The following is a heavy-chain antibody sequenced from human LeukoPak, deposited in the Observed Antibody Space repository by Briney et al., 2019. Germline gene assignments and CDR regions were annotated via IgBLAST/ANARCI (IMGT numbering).Heavy chain of an antibody. Sequence: GGSLRLSCAASGFTFDDYAMHWVRQAPGKGLEWVSGISWNSGSIGYADSVKGRFTISRDNAKNSLYLQMNSLRAEDMALYYCAKGKFGSYGTGFDYWGQGTLVTVSS. CDR2: ISWNSGSI. CDR3: AKGKFGSYGTGFDY. CDR1: GFTFDDYA. J-gene: IGHJ4*02. V-gene: IGHV3-9*03. D-gene: IGHD1-26*01.